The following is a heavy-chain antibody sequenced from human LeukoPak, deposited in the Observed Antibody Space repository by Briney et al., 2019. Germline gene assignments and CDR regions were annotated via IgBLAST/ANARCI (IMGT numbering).Heavy chain of an antibody. D-gene: IGHD6-13*01. Sequence: ASVKVSCKTSGYTFTGYYMHWVRQATGQGLEWMGWINPNSGGTNYAQKFQGRVTMTRDTSISTAYMELSRLRSDDTAVYYCARDLAAGTFDYWGQGTLVTVSS. CDR1: GYTFTGYY. CDR2: INPNSGGT. V-gene: IGHV1-2*02. J-gene: IGHJ4*02. CDR3: ARDLAAGTFDY.